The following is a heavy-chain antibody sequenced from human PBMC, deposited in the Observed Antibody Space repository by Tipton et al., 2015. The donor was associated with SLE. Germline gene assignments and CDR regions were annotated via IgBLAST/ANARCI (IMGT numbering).Heavy chain of an antibody. V-gene: IGHV4-61*05. CDR2: IYSTGAI. J-gene: IGHJ5*02. CDR3: AIDLGATGAWFDP. D-gene: IGHD7-27*01. Sequence: GLVKPSETLSLTCSVSGGSIITNSFCWAWIRQPPGKGLEWIGQIYSTGAINYNPSLKSRVTLSIDTSKNQFSLNLSSVTAADTAVYYCAIDLGATGAWFDPWGQGTLVTVSS. CDR1: GGSIITNSFC.